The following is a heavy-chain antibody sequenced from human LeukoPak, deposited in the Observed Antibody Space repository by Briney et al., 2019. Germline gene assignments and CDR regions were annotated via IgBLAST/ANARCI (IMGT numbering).Heavy chain of an antibody. Sequence: PGGSLRLSCATSGFIFRNYWMSWVRQVPGKGLEWVASISQDAGATTYLDSVKGRFTISRDNAKNSLYLQLNSLRADDTAVYYCARGVVDTAMVDFDYWGQGTLVTVSS. J-gene: IGHJ4*02. CDR2: ISQDAGAT. CDR1: GFIFRNYW. CDR3: ARGVVDTAMVDFDY. D-gene: IGHD5-18*01. V-gene: IGHV3-7*01.